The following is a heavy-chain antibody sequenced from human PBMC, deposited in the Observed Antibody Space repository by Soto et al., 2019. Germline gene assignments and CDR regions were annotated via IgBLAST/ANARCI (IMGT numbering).Heavy chain of an antibody. V-gene: IGHV4-31*03. J-gene: IGHJ1*01. Sequence: QVQLQESGPGLVKPSQTLSLTCTVSGGSISSGGYYWSWIRQHPGKGLEWIGYIYYSGSTYYNPSLKSRVTISIDTSKNQCSLKLSSVTAADTAVYYCARHDNHASSAYYFWGQGTLVTVSS. CDR3: ARHDNHASSAYYF. D-gene: IGHD3-22*01. CDR1: GGSISSGGYY. CDR2: IYYSGST.